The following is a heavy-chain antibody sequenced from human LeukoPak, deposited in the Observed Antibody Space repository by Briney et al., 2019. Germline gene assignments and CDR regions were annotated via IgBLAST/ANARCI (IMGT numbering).Heavy chain of an antibody. J-gene: IGHJ5*02. D-gene: IGHD2-2*01. CDR3: ARSVPAANNWFDP. Sequence: ASVKVSCKASGYTFTGYYMHWVRRAPGQGLEWMGWINPNSGGTNYAQKFQGRVTMTRDTSISTAYMELSRLRSDDTAVYYCARSVPAANNWFDPWGQGTLVTVSS. V-gene: IGHV1-2*02. CDR1: GYTFTGYY. CDR2: INPNSGGT.